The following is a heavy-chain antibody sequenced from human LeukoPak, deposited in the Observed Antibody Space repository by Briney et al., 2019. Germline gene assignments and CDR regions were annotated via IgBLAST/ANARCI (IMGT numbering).Heavy chain of an antibody. CDR2: IYHSGST. CDR3: ARGREDMDV. CDR1: GYSISSGYY. V-gene: IGHV4-38-2*02. J-gene: IGHJ6*03. D-gene: IGHD1-26*01. Sequence: PSETLSLTCTVSGYSISSGYYWGWIRQPPGKGLEWIGSIYHSGSTYYNPSLKSRVTMSVDTSKNQFSLKLSSVTAADTAVYYCARGREDMDVWGKGTTVTVSS.